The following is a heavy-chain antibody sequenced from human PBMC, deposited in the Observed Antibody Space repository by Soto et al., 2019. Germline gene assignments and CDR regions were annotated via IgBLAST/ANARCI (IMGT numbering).Heavy chain of an antibody. J-gene: IGHJ4*02. Sequence: GGSLRLSCAASGFTFSSYAMNWVRQAPGKGLEWVAVISDDGSNKYYADSVKGRFTISRDNSKNTLYLQMNSLRAEDTAVYYCARDPPISSGFDYWGQGTLVTVSS. CDR2: ISDDGSNK. D-gene: IGHD6-19*01. V-gene: IGHV3-30-3*01. CDR1: GFTFSSYA. CDR3: ARDPPISSGFDY.